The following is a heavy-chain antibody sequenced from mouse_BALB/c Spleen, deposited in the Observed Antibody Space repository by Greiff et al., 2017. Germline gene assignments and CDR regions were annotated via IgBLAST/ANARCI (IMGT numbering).Heavy chain of an antibody. CDR3: VLLTWFAY. J-gene: IGHJ3*01. Sequence: VQLKQSGAELVRPGALVKLSCKASGFNIKDYYMHWVKQRPEQGLEWIGWIDPENGNTIYDPKFQGKASITADTSSNTAYLQLSSLTSEDTAVYYCVLLTWFAYWGQGTLVTVSA. V-gene: IGHV14-1*02. CDR2: IDPENGNT. D-gene: IGHD6-2*01. CDR1: GFNIKDYY.